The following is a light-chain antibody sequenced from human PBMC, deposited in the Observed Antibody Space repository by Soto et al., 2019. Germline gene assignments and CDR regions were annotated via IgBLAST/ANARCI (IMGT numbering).Light chain of an antibody. J-gene: IGKJ3*01. CDR1: QSISSY. V-gene: IGKV1-39*01. CDR2: AAS. CDR3: QQSYSTPIYT. Sequence: DIQMTQSPSSLSASVGDRVTITCRASQSISSYLNWYQQKPGKAPKLLIYAASSLQSGVPSRFSGSGSGTDFTLTISSLQPDDFANYYCQQSYSTPIYTFGPGTKVDIK.